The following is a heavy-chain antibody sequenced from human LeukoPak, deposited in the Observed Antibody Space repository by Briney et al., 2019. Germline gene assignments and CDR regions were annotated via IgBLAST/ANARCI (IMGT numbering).Heavy chain of an antibody. D-gene: IGHD3-3*01. CDR3: AKMTTIFGVVIILPPDY. CDR1: GFSFSSFG. J-gene: IGHJ4*02. V-gene: IGHV3-30*02. CDR2: IHYDGSNK. Sequence: GGSLRLSCAASGFSFSSFGVHWVRQAPGKGLEWVAFIHYDGSNKYYADSVKGRFTISRDNSKNTLYLQMNSLRAEDTAVYYCAKMTTIFGVVIILPPDYWGQGTLVTVSS.